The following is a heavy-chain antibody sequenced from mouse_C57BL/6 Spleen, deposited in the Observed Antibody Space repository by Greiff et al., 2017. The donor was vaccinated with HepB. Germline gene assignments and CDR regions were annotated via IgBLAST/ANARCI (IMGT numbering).Heavy chain of an antibody. CDR1: GFSLTSYG. D-gene: IGHD1-1*01. V-gene: IGHV2-6-1*01. J-gene: IGHJ4*01. CDR2: IWSDGST. Sequence: VKLQESGPGLVAPSQSLSITCTVSGFSLTSYGVHWVRQPPGKGLEWLVVIWSDGSTTYNSALKSRLSISKDNSKSQVFLKMNSLQTDDTAMYYCARHGYYGSEGEMDYWGQGTSVTVSS. CDR3: ARHGYYGSEGEMDY.